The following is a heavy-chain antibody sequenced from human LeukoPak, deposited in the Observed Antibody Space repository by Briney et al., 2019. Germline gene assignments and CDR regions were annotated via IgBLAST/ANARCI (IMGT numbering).Heavy chain of an antibody. Sequence: VGSLRLSCADSGFTFSRDAMSSVRQAPGKGLGWVSAISGSVGSTYYADSVKGRFTFSKDNSRNTPYLKRNSLKAEATAEYNFAKDNGYWGQGTLVTVSS. J-gene: IGHJ4*02. CDR1: GFTFSRDA. CDR3: AKDNGY. CDR2: ISGSVGST. V-gene: IGHV3-23*01.